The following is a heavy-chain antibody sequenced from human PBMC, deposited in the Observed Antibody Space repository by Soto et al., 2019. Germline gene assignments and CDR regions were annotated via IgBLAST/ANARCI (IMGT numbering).Heavy chain of an antibody. V-gene: IGHV3-21*01. CDR3: AREDSSIIPPVSDF. Sequence: GVSLRLSCTVSGFAFNNYGINWVRQAPGKGLEWVSSISKSDYTYYSDSVKGRFAISRDNAKSSVSLQMNTLRVEDTAVYYCAREDSSIIPPVSDFWGQGTLVTVSP. CDR1: GFAFNNYG. J-gene: IGHJ4*02. D-gene: IGHD3-22*01. CDR2: ISKSDYT.